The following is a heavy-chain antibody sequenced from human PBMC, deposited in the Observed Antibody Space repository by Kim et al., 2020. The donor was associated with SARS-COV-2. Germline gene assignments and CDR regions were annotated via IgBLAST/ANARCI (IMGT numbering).Heavy chain of an antibody. Sequence: SETLSLTCTVSGGSVSSGSYYWSWIRQPPGKGLEWIGYIYYSGSTNYNPSLKSRVTISVDTSKNQFSLKLSSVTAADTAVYYCARDLGGSGSYYYYYYYGMDVWGQGTTVTVSS. CDR2: IYYSGST. D-gene: IGHD3-10*01. J-gene: IGHJ6*02. CDR1: GGSVSSGSYY. CDR3: ARDLGGSGSYYYYYYYGMDV. V-gene: IGHV4-61*01.